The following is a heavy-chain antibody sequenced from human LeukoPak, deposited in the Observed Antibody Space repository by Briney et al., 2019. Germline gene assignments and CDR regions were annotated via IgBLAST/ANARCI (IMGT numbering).Heavy chain of an antibody. CDR1: GFTFSSYA. Sequence: GSLRLSCAASGFTFSSYAMSWVRQAPGKGLEWVSAISGSGGSTYYADSVKGRFTISRDNSKNTLYLQMNSLRAEDTAVYYCANSMYYHDTSGCYHWGQGTLVTVSS. V-gene: IGHV3-23*01. CDR2: ISGSGGST. J-gene: IGHJ4*02. D-gene: IGHD3-22*01. CDR3: ANSMYYHDTSGCYH.